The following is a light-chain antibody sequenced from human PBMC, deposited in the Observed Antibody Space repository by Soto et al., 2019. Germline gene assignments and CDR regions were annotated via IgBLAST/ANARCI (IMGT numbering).Light chain of an antibody. Sequence: DIQMTQSPSSLSASVGDRVTITCRASQSISSYLSWYQQKPGKAPKLLINVASTLQSGVPSRFSGGGYGTEFTLTISSLQLEDFATYYCQQSHTNPLTFGGGTKVDIK. CDR1: QSISSY. CDR3: QQSHTNPLT. J-gene: IGKJ4*01. V-gene: IGKV1-39*01. CDR2: VAS.